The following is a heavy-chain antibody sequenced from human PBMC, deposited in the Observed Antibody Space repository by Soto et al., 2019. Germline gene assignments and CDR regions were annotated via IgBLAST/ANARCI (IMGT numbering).Heavy chain of an antibody. V-gene: IGHV1-69*13. CDR1: GGTFSSYA. Sequence: GASVKVSCKASGGTFSSYAISWVRQAPGQGLEWMGGIIPIFGTANYAQKFQGRVTITADESTSTAYMELSSLRSEDTAVYYCARDRLLWFGELSRYYYGMDVWGQGTTVTVSS. J-gene: IGHJ6*02. CDR2: IIPIFGTA. CDR3: ARDRLLWFGELSRYYYGMDV. D-gene: IGHD3-10*01.